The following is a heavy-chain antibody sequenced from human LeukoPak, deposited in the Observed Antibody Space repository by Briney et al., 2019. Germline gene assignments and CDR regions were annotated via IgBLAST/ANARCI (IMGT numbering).Heavy chain of an antibody. V-gene: IGHV3-48*01. J-gene: IGHJ4*02. CDR2: ISSSSSTI. CDR1: RFTFSSYS. Sequence: GGSLRLSCAASRFTFSSYSMNWVRQAPGKGLEWVSYISSSSSTIYYADSVKGRFTISRDNAKNSLYLQMNSLRAEDTAVYYCAKDRITMVRGVPTLGLDYWGQGTLVTVSS. D-gene: IGHD3-10*01. CDR3: AKDRITMVRGVPTLGLDY.